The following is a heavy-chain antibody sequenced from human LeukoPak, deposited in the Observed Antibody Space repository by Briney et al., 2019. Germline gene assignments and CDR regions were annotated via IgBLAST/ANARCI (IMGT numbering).Heavy chain of an antibody. Sequence: GGSLRLSCAASGFTFSSYAMSWVRQAPGKGLEWVSSISGNGGYTYHADSVKGRFTTSRDNSKNTLYMQMNSLRAEDTAVYYCAKGNNGCYDSWGLGTLVTVSS. CDR2: ISGNGGYT. J-gene: IGHJ4*02. CDR1: GFTFSSYA. D-gene: IGHD2-15*01. CDR3: AKGNNGCYDS. V-gene: IGHV3-23*01.